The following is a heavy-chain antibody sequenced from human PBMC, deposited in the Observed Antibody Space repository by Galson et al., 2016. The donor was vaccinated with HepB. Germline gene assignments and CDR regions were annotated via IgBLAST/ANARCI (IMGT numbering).Heavy chain of an antibody. CDR3: ASHLLILRGFDS. V-gene: IGHV3-7*01. J-gene: IGHJ5*01. CDR1: GFTFSDYW. D-gene: IGHD2-21*01. CDR2: IKGDATEK. Sequence: SLRLSCAASGFTFSDYWMGWVRQAPGKGLEWVTAIKGDATEKSYVDSVKGRFTISRDNAKNSLYLHMDSLRAEDSAVYYCASHLLILRGFDSWGQGTLVTVSS.